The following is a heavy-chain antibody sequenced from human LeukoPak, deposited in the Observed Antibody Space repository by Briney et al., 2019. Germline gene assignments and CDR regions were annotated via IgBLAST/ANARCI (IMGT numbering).Heavy chain of an antibody. CDR1: GYSISSGYY. CDR2: IYHSGST. Sequence: SETLSLTCTVSGYSISSGYYWGWIRQPPGKGLEWIGSIYHSGSTYYNPSLKSRVTISVDTSKNQFSLKLSSVTAADTAVYYCARELGHDWGQGTLVTVSS. CDR3: ARELGHD. V-gene: IGHV4-38-2*02. J-gene: IGHJ4*02. D-gene: IGHD1-26*01.